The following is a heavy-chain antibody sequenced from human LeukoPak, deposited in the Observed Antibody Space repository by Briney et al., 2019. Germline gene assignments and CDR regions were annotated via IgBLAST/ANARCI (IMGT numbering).Heavy chain of an antibody. J-gene: IGHJ1*01. CDR2: IYYSGST. D-gene: IGHD6-13*01. CDR3: ARDYSSHLLYFQH. V-gene: IGHV4-31*03. Sequence: PSQTLSLTCTVSGGSFSSGDDYWNWIRQHPGKGLEWIGYIYYSGSTYYNPSLKSRVAISVDTSKNQFSLKLDSVTAADTAVYYCARDYSSHLLYFQHWGLGALDTVSS. CDR1: GGSFSSGDDY.